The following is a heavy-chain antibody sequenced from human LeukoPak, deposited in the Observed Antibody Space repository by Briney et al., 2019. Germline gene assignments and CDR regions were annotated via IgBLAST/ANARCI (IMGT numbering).Heavy chain of an antibody. CDR3: ARGLREYPYYYYYMDV. J-gene: IGHJ6*03. D-gene: IGHD2/OR15-2a*01. CDR1: GFTFSDYY. Sequence: PGGSLRLSCAASGFTFSDYYMSWIRQAPGKGLEWVSYISSSGNTIYYADSVKGRFTISRDNAKNSLYLQMNSLRAEDTAVYYCARGLREYPYYYYYMDVWGKGTTVTVSS. V-gene: IGHV3-11*04. CDR2: ISSSGNTI.